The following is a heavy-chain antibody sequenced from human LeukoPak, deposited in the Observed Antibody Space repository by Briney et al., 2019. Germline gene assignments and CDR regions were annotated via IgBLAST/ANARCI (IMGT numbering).Heavy chain of an antibody. D-gene: IGHD2-2*01. J-gene: IGHJ6*02. CDR2: INPNSGGT. CDR3: ARAKYCSSTSCYYYYYGMDV. V-gene: IGHV1-2*02. Sequence: GASVKVSCKASGYTFSGYYIHWVRQAPGQGLEWMGWINPNSGGTSYAQMFQGRVTMTRDTSVSTAYMELSRLRSDDTAVYYCARAKYCSSTSCYYYYYGMDVWGQGTTVTVSS. CDR1: GYTFSGYY.